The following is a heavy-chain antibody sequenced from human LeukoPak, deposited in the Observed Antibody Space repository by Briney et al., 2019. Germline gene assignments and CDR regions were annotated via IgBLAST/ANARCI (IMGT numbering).Heavy chain of an antibody. J-gene: IGHJ4*02. CDR3: ARDRGIAVAGTWDY. CDR2: ISSSSSYI. Sequence: GGSLRLSCAASGFTFSSYSMNWVRQAPGKGLEWVSSISSSSSYIYYADSVEGRFTISRDNAKNSLYLQMNSLRAEDTAVYYCARDRGIAVAGTWDYWGQGTLVTVSS. V-gene: IGHV3-21*01. D-gene: IGHD6-19*01. CDR1: GFTFSSYS.